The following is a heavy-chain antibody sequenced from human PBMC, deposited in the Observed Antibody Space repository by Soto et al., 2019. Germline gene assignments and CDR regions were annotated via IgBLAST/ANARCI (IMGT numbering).Heavy chain of an antibody. D-gene: IGHD2-2*01. V-gene: IGHV4-31*03. CDR2: IYYSGST. CDR3: ARTQVVPGRYFDY. Sequence: PSETLSLTCTVSGGSISSGGYYWSWIRQHPGKGLEWIGYIYYSGSTYYNPSLKSRVTISVDTSKNQFSLKLSSVTAADTAVYYCARTQVVPGRYFDYWGQGTLVTVSS. CDR1: GGSISSGGYY. J-gene: IGHJ4*02.